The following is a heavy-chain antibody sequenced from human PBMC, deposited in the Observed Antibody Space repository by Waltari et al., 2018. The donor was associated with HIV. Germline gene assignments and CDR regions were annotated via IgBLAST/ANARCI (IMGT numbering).Heavy chain of an antibody. J-gene: IGHJ4*02. D-gene: IGHD3-22*01. CDR3: ARDHYYGSSGYYSDY. V-gene: IGHV1-18*01. CDR1: DYNITPSV. CDR2: ISGYNEDT. Sequence: QDHLAQSASELRKPGAQVTVSCQASDYNITPSVITWVRQAPGQGLEWMGWISGYNEDTKYAQKVRGRVTMTTDTSTSTAYLEMGILRFDDAAVYYCARDHYYGSSGYYSDYWGQGTLVTVSS.